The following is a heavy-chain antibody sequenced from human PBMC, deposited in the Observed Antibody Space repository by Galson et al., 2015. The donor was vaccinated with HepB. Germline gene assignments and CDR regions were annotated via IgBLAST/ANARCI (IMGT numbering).Heavy chain of an antibody. V-gene: IGHV1-69*04. J-gene: IGHJ4*02. D-gene: IGHD6-13*01. CDR2: IIPILGIA. CDR3: ASAEQQLVLGSDY. CDR1: GGTFSSYA. Sequence: QSGAEVKKPGESLRISCKASGGTFSSYAISWVRQAPGQGLEWMGRIIPILGIANYAQKFQGRVTITADKSTSTAYMELSSLRSEDTAVYYCASAEQQLVLGSDYWGQGTLVTVSS.